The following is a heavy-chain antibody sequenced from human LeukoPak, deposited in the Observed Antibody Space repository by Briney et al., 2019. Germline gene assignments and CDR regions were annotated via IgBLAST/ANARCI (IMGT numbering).Heavy chain of an antibody. J-gene: IGHJ4*02. D-gene: IGHD3-10*01. CDR3: ARGDNYYGSGSYYIPFDY. Sequence: GGSLRLSCAASGFTFSSYAMHWVRQAPGKGLEWVAVISYDGSNKYYADSVKGRFTISRDNSKNTLYLQMNSLRAEDTAVYYCARGDNYYGSGSYYIPFDYWGQGTLVTVSS. V-gene: IGHV3-30*04. CDR2: ISYDGSNK. CDR1: GFTFSSYA.